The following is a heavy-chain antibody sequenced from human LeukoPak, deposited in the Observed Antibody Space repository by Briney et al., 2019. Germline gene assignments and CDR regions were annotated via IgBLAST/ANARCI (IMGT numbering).Heavy chain of an antibody. CDR3: ARDSLSSGWYNDAFDI. CDR2: IYYSGST. Sequence: SETLSLTCTVSGGSISSSSYYWGWIRQPPGKGLEWIGSIYYSGSTYYNLSLKSRATISVDTSKNQFSLKLSSVTAADTAVYYCARDSLSSGWYNDAFDIWGQGTMVTVSS. CDR1: GGSISSSSYY. V-gene: IGHV4-39*07. D-gene: IGHD6-19*01. J-gene: IGHJ3*02.